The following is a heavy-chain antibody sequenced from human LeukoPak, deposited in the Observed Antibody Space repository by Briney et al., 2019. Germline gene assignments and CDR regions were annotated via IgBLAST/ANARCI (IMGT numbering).Heavy chain of an antibody. D-gene: IGHD6-13*01. CDR3: AREGYDAFDI. Sequence: SETLSLTCTVSGGSISSSSYYWGWIRQPPGKGLEWIGSIYYSGSTYYNPSLNSRVTISVDTSKNQFSLKLSSVTAADTAVYYCAREGYDAFDIWGQGTMVTVSS. CDR2: IYYSGST. V-gene: IGHV4-39*07. CDR1: GGSISSSSYY. J-gene: IGHJ3*02.